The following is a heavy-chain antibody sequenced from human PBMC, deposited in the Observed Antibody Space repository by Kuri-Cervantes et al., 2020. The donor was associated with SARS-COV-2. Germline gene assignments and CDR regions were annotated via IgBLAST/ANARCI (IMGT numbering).Heavy chain of an antibody. Sequence: SETLSLTCTVSGGSISSYYWSWIRQPPGKGLEWIGYIYYSGSTNYNPSLKSRVTISVDTSKNQFSLKLSSVTAADTAVYYCARGSSSWPKHSFDYWGQGNRV. J-gene: IGHJ4*02. V-gene: IGHV4-59*01. CDR1: GGSISSYY. D-gene: IGHD6-13*01. CDR3: ARGSSSWPKHSFDY. CDR2: IYYSGST.